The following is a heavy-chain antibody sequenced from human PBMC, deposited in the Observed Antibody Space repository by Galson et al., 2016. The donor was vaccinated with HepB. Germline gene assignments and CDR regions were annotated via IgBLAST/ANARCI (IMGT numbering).Heavy chain of an antibody. V-gene: IGHV1-18*01. J-gene: IGHJ4*02. CDR1: GYSFTSHS. D-gene: IGHD3-10*01. Sequence: SVKVSCKASGYSFTSHSISWVRQAPGQGLEWMGYITTYSGDTYYAPNLQGRVTMTTDTSTRTAYMELRSLRSDDTAVYYCARDRDNFGPGRDYWGQGTLVTVAS. CDR3: ARDRDNFGPGRDY. CDR2: ITTYSGDT.